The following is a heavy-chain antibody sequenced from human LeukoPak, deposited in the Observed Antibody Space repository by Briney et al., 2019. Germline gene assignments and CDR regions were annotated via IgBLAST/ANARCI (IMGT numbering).Heavy chain of an antibody. V-gene: IGHV3-33*01. CDR3: ARGRTRLSWLDP. D-gene: IGHD6-6*01. Sequence: PGRSLRLSCAASGFTFSSYGMHWVRQAPGKGLEWVAVIWYDGSNKYYGDSVKGRFTISRDNSKKTLYLQMNSLRVEDTAIYYCARGRTRLSWLDPWGQGTLVTVSS. CDR2: IWYDGSNK. J-gene: IGHJ5*02. CDR1: GFTFSSYG.